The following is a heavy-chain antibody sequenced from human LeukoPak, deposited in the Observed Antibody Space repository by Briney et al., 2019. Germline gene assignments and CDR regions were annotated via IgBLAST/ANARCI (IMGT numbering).Heavy chain of an antibody. D-gene: IGHD6-19*01. CDR3: AKGLGVAGHFDY. CDR1: GFTFSSHA. J-gene: IGHJ4*02. CDR2: ISGSGGST. Sequence: GGSLRLSCAASGFTFSSHAMSLVRQAPGKGLEWVSAISGSGGSTYYADSVKGRFTISRDNSKNTLYLQMNSLRAEDTAVYYCAKGLGVAGHFDYWGQGTLVTVSS. V-gene: IGHV3-23*01.